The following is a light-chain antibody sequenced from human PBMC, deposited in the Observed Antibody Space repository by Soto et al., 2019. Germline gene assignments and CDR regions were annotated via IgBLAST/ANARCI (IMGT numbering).Light chain of an antibody. V-gene: IGKV3D-15*01. Sequence: IGMTKSPATLSVSPGERATLSCRGSQTVSSSLAWYQQKAGEAPRLVIYGACTRAAGIPGMFGGSGCGTDFTLTISLQAEEYATEYCHQRYSSLVTFGEGTKVDIK. J-gene: IGKJ4*02. CDR2: GAC. CDR1: QTVSSS. CDR3: HQRYSSLVT.